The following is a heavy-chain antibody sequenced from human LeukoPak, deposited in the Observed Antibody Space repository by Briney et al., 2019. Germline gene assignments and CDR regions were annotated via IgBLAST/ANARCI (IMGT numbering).Heavy chain of an antibody. CDR1: GGSISGYY. J-gene: IGHJ4*02. CDR3: ARLASSGWSHCDY. V-gene: IGHV4-59*08. D-gene: IGHD6-19*01. CDR2: IYYSGST. Sequence: PSETLSLPCTVSGGSISGYYWSWIRQPPGQGPEWIGYIYYSGSTNYNPSLKSRVTISVDTSKNQFSLKMNSVTAADTAVYYCARLASSGWSHCDYWGQGTLVTVSS.